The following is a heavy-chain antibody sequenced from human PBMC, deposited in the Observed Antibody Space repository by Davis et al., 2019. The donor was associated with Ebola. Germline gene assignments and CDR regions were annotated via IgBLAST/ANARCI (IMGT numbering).Heavy chain of an antibody. V-gene: IGHV3-23*01. CDR1: GFTFSHYA. Sequence: ESPKISCVASGFTFSHYAMTWVRQAPGKGLEWVSSISGRGNTTYYADSVEGRFTIPRDNSKNTLSLQMNSVGGEDTAVYYCAKDKGFWVPPDWFGPWGQGVQVTVSS. CDR2: ISGRGNTT. J-gene: IGHJ5*02. CDR3: AKDKGFWVPPDWFGP. D-gene: IGHD3-16*01.